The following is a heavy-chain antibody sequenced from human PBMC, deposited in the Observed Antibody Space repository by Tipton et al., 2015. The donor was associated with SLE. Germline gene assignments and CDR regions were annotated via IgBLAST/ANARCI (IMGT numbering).Heavy chain of an antibody. D-gene: IGHD3-22*01. V-gene: IGHV4-34*01. CDR1: GDSISSDY. CDR2: INHSGST. Sequence: TLSLTCTVSGDSISSDYWSWIRQPPGKGLEWIGEINHSGSTNYNPSLKSRVTISVDTSKNQFSLKLSSVTAADTAVYYCARVRYYYDSTHAFDIWGQGTMVTVSS. CDR3: ARVRYYYDSTHAFDI. J-gene: IGHJ3*02.